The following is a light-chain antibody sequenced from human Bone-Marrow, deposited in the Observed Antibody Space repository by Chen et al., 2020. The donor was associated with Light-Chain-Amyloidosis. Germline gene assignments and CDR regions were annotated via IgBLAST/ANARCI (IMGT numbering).Light chain of an antibody. J-gene: IGLJ3*02. CDR1: SGSIATNY. CDR2: EDD. Sequence: NFMLTQPHSVSASPGTTFIISCTRSSGSIATNYVQWYQQRPGSAPTTVIYEDDQRPYGVPDRFSGSIDRSSNSASLTISGLKTEDEADYYCQSYQGSSQGVFGGGTKLTVL. V-gene: IGLV6-57*03. CDR3: QSYQGSSQGV.